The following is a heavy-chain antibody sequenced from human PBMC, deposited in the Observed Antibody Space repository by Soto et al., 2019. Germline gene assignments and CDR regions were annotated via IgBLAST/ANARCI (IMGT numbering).Heavy chain of an antibody. CDR1: GGSISSGDYY. D-gene: IGHD1-1*01. J-gene: IGHJ6*02. CDR2: IYYSGST. CDR3: ARDHNWGMDV. V-gene: IGHV4-30-4*01. Sequence: SETLSLSCTVSGGSISSGDYYWSWIRQPPGKGLEWIGYIYYSGSTYYNPSLKSRVTISVDTSKNQFSLKLSSVTAADTAVYYCARDHNWGMDVWGQGTTLTVS.